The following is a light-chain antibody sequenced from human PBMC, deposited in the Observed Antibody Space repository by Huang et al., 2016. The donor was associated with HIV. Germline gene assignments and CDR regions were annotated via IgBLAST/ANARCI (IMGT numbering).Light chain of an antibody. CDR3: HQYNNWLLS. Sequence: IVMTQSPATLSVSPGERVTLSCRANRTGSTNLAWYPQRPGQAPRLLIYGSSTRAPGVPARFSGIGSGTDFSLTISSLQSEDFALYYCHQYNNWLLSFGGGTRVDI. CDR1: RTGSTN. J-gene: IGKJ4*01. CDR2: GSS. V-gene: IGKV3-15*01.